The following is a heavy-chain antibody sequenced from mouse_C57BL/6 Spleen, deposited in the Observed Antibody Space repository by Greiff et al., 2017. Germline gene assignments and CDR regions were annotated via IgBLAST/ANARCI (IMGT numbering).Heavy chain of an antibody. D-gene: IGHD2-3*01. Sequence: EVKLEESGGGLVQPGGSMKLSCVASGFTFSNYWMNWVRQSPEKGLEWVAQIRLKSDNYATHYAESVKGRFTISRDDSKSSVYLQMNNLRAEDTGIYYCTGWLLRPAWFAYWGQGTLVTVSA. CDR1: GFTFSNYW. J-gene: IGHJ3*01. CDR3: TGWLLRPAWFAY. V-gene: IGHV6-3*01. CDR2: IRLKSDNYAT.